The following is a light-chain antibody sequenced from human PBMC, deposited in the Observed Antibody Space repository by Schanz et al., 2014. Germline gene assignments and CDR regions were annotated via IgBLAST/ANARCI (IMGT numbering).Light chain of an antibody. CDR2: DVS. CDR1: SSDVGAYNY. Sequence: QSALTQPASVSGSPGQSITISCTGTSSDVGAYNYVSWYQQHPGKSPKLIIFDVSNPPSGVSNRFSGSKSANTASLTVSGLKAEDEADYYCSSYACSNNLVFGGGTNLTVL. J-gene: IGLJ2*01. CDR3: SSYACSNNLV. V-gene: IGLV2-14*03.